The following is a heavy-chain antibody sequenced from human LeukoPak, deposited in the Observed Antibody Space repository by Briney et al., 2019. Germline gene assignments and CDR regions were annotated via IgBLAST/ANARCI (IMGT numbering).Heavy chain of an antibody. CDR2: IWYDGSNK. D-gene: IGHD3-10*01. V-gene: IGHV3-33*03. CDR3: ASAMVRGVGEY. J-gene: IGHJ4*02. CDR1: GFTFSSYG. Sequence: GGSLRLSCAASGFTFSSYGMHWVRQAPGKGLEWVAVIWYDGSNKYYADSVKGRFTISRDNAKNSLYLQMNSLGDEDTAVYYCASAMVRGVGEYWGQGTLVTVSS.